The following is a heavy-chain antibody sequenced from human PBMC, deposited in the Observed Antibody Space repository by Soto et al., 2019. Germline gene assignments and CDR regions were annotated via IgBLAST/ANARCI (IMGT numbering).Heavy chain of an antibody. CDR3: ARGPTGYSSRIYYYHSYGMEV. CDR1: GVSISSGGYY. J-gene: IGHJ6*02. Sequence: PSETLSLTCTVSGVSISSGGYYWSWMGQHPGKGLEWIGYIYYSGSTYYNPSLKSRVTISVDTSKNQFSLKLSSVTAADTAVYYCARGPTGYSSRIYYYHSYGMEVWGQGTTVTVSS. CDR2: IYYSGST. D-gene: IGHD6-13*01. V-gene: IGHV4-31*02.